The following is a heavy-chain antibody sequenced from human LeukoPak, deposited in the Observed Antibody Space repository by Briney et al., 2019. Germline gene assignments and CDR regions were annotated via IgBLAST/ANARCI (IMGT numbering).Heavy chain of an antibody. J-gene: IGHJ6*03. CDR3: ARLRYCSSTSCQAFLYYYMDV. D-gene: IGHD2-2*01. V-gene: IGHV4-34*01. CDR2: INHSGST. CDR1: GGSFSGYY. Sequence: PSETLSLTCAVHGGSFSGYYWSWIRQPPGKGLEWIGEINHSGSTNYNPSLKSRVTISVDTSKNQFSLKLSSVTAADTAVYYCARLRYCSSTSCQAFLYYYMDVWGKGTTVTVSS.